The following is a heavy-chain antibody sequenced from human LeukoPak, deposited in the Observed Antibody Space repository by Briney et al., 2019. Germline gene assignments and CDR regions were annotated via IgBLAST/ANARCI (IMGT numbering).Heavy chain of an antibody. D-gene: IGHD6-13*01. CDR2: INPNSGGT. V-gene: IGHV1-2*06. CDR3: ARGVLSSSWNLNIDY. CDR1: GYTFTGYY. Sequence: ASVKVSCKASGYTFTGYYMHWVRQAPGQGLEWMGRINPNSGGTNYAQKSQGRVTMTRDTSISTAYMELSRLRSDDTAVYYCARGVLSSSWNLNIDYWGQGTLVTVSS. J-gene: IGHJ4*02.